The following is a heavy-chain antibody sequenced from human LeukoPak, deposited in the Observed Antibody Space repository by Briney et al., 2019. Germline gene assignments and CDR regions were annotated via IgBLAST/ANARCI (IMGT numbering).Heavy chain of an antibody. D-gene: IGHD4-17*01. Sequence: GGSLRLSCAASGFTFSSYWMTWVRQAPRKGLEWVANIKPDEGEIYYVDSVKGRFTIFRDNARNSLHLQMNSLRAEDTAVYYCAKERLRGLDYWGQGTLVTVSS. V-gene: IGHV3-7*04. CDR2: IKPDEGEI. J-gene: IGHJ4*02. CDR1: GFTFSSYW. CDR3: AKERLRGLDY.